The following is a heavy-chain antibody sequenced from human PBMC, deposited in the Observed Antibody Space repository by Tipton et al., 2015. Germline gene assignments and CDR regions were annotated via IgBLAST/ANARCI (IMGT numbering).Heavy chain of an antibody. D-gene: IGHD4-17*01. CDR2: IYYSGDM. J-gene: IGHJ4*02. CDR3: ASLLLYGDYVHGLGY. V-gene: IGHV4-39*02. CDR1: GVSISGTSYY. Sequence: TLSLTCTVSGVSISGTSYYWGWIRQPPGKGLEWIGSIYYSGDMYYNPSLKSRVAVSVDTSNNHFSLRLTSLTASDTAVYYCASLLLYGDYVHGLGYWGRGTLVTVSS.